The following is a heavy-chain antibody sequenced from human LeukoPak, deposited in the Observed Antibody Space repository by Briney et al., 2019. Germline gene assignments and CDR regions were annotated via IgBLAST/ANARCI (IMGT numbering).Heavy chain of an antibody. J-gene: IGHJ4*02. CDR1: GFTFSRSA. V-gene: IGHV3-23*01. CDR2: ISSSGNT. D-gene: IGHD6-13*01. CDR3: AKIGQQLALDY. Sequence: GGSLRLSCAASGFTFSRSAMTWVRQTPGKGLDWVSSISSSGNTYYADSVKGWFTISRDNSKNMLYLQMNSLRAEDTAVYYCAKIGQQLALDYWGQGTLVTVSS.